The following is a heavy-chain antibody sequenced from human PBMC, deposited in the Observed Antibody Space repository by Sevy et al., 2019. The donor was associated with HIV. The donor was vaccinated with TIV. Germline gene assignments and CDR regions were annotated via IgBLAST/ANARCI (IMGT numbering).Heavy chain of an antibody. CDR2: IYSGGST. D-gene: IGHD4-17*01. CDR1: GFTVSSNY. Sequence: GGSLRLSCAASGFTVSSNYMSWVRQAPGKGLEWVSVIYSGGSTYYADPVKGRFTISRDNSKNTLYLQMNSLRAEDTAVYYCARMSGDYTGSDFDYWGQGTLVTVSS. J-gene: IGHJ4*02. CDR3: ARMSGDYTGSDFDY. V-gene: IGHV3-53*01.